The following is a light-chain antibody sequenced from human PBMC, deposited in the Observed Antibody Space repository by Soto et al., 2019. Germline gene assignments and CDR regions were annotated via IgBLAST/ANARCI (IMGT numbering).Light chain of an antibody. CDR3: QEYHSPPFT. CDR2: GAS. V-gene: IGKV1-27*01. CDR1: QGISSS. J-gene: IGKJ3*01. Sequence: DIQMTQSPSSLSASVGDTVTITCRASQGISSSLAWYQQKAGKVPDLLIYGASTLQSGVPSHFSGSGSGIDFTLTISSLQPEDVATYYCQEYHSPPFTFGPGTKVEMK.